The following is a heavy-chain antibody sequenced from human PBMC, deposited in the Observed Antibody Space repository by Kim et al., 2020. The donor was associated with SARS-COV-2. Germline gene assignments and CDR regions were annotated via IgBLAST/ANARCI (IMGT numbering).Heavy chain of an antibody. V-gene: IGHV5-51*01. CDR3: ARIPCTSSTCFVRFDY. Sequence: GESLKISCKGSGYSFTNYWIGWVRQMPGKGLEWMGIIYPGDSDTRYSPSFQGQVTMSADKSTSTACLQWSSLTASDTAMYYCARIPCTSSTCFVRFDYWGQGTLVTVSS. J-gene: IGHJ4*02. CDR2: IYPGDSDT. D-gene: IGHD2-2*01. CDR1: GYSFTNYW.